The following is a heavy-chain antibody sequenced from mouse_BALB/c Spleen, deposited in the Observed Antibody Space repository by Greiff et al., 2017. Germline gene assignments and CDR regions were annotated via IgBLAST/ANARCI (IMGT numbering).Heavy chain of an antibody. Sequence: EVKVVESGGGLVQPGGSRKLSCAASGFTFSSFGMHWVRQAPEKGLEWVAYISSGSSTIYYADTVKGRFTISRDNPKNTLFLQMTSLRSEDTAMYYCARGYDGGAWFAYWGQGTLVTVSA. J-gene: IGHJ3*01. CDR1: GFTFSSFG. D-gene: IGHD2-2*01. CDR3: ARGYDGGAWFAY. V-gene: IGHV5-17*02. CDR2: ISSGSSTI.